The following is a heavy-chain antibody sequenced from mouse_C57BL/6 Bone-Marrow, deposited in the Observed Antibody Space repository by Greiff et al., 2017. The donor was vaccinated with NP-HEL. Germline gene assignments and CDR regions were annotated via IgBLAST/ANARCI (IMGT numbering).Heavy chain of an antibody. D-gene: IGHD2-13*01. Sequence: EVKLVESGGGLVQPGGSMKLSCAASGFTFSDAWMDWVRQSPEKGLEWVAEIRNKANNHATYYAESVKGRFTISRDDSKSSVYLPMNSLRAEDTGIYYCTDYWFAYWGQGTLVTVSA. J-gene: IGHJ3*01. CDR2: IRNKANNHAT. CDR3: TDYWFAY. CDR1: GFTFSDAW. V-gene: IGHV6-6*01.